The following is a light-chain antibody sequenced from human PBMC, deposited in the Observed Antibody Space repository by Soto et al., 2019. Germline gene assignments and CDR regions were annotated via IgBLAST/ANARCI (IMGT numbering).Light chain of an antibody. CDR1: QSISSW. J-gene: IGKJ1*01. Sequence: QVTQSPSTLSASVXDRVTIPCRASQSISSWLAWYPQKPGKAPKLLIYDASSLESGVPSRFSGSGSGTEYTLTIISLLHDEFATYYCQQYNSYGTWTFGQGTKVDIK. CDR3: QQYNSYGTWT. CDR2: DAS. V-gene: IGKV1-5*01.